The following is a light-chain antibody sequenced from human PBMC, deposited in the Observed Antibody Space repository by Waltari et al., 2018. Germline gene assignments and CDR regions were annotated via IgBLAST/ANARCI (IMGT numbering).Light chain of an antibody. Sequence: ETVMIQSPATLSVSPGARVTVYCSASQSVRNNVAWYQQTFGQAPRPLIYGASSRSTGVPPRFGGSWSGTEFTLTITSLQSEDFAVYYCQQYNEWPYTFGQGTKLEI. V-gene: IGKV3-15*01. J-gene: IGKJ2*01. CDR3: QQYNEWPYT. CDR1: QSVRNN. CDR2: GAS.